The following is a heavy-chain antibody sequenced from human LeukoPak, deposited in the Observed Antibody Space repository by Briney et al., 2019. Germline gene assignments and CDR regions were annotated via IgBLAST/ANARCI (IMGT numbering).Heavy chain of an antibody. CDR1: GFTFDDYA. V-gene: IGHV3-9*01. D-gene: IGHD6-19*01. J-gene: IGHJ6*02. Sequence: GGSLRLSCAAPGFTFDDYAMHWVRQAPGKDLEWVSGISWNSGSIGYADSVKGRFTISRDNAKNSLYLQMNSLRAEDTALYYCAKMAGTGYYGMDVWGQGTTVTVSS. CDR3: AKMAGTGYYGMDV. CDR2: ISWNSGSI.